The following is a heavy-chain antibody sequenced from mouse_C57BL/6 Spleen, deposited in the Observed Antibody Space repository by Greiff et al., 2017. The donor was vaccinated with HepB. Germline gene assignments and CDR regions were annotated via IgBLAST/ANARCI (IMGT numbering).Heavy chain of an antibody. J-gene: IGHJ4*01. V-gene: IGHV1-55*01. CDR1: GYTFTSYW. Sequence: VQLQQPGAELVKPGASVKMSCKASGYTFTSYWITWVKQRPGQGLEWIGDIYPGSGSTNYNEKFKSKATLTVDTSSSTAYMQLSSLTSEDSAVYYCARIPSYYYGSSYYAMDYWGQGTSVTVSS. CDR3: ARIPSYYYGSSYYAMDY. D-gene: IGHD1-1*01. CDR2: IYPGSGST.